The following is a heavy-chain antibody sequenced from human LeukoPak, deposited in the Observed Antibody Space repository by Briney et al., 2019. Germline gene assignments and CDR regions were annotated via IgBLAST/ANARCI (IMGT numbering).Heavy chain of an antibody. CDR3: ARDLVTVTKGFDI. V-gene: IGHV4-59*11. J-gene: IGHJ3*02. Sequence: KPSETLSLTCAVSDDSFSSHYWTWIRQPPGKALEWIGYISYIGSTNYNPSLKSRVTISIDTSRNQFSLRLSSVTAEDTAVYYCARDLVTVTKGFDIWGQGTMVSVSS. CDR2: ISYIGST. CDR1: DDSFSSHY. D-gene: IGHD4-17*01.